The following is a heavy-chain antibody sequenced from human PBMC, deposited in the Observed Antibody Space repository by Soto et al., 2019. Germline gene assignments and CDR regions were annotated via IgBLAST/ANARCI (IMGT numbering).Heavy chain of an antibody. Sequence: QVQLVQSGAEVKKPGASVKVSCKASGYTFTSYYMHWVRQAPGQGLEWMGIINPSGGSTSYAQKFQGRVTMTRDTSTSTVYMELSSLRSEDTAVYYCARAFCGGDCYSLVPGYWGQGTLVTVSS. CDR2: INPSGGST. D-gene: IGHD2-21*02. J-gene: IGHJ4*02. CDR1: GYTFTSYY. CDR3: ARAFCGGDCYSLVPGY. V-gene: IGHV1-46*01.